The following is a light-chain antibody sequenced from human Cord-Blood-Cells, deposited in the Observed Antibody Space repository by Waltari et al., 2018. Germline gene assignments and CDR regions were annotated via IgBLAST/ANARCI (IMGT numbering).Light chain of an antibody. CDR3: MIWHSSAWV. Sequence: QSVLTQPSSLSASPGASASLTCTSRSAINVVTCSIYLYQHTPGSPPQYLLRYKSDSDKQQGSGVPSRFSGSKDASANAGILLISGLQSEDEADYYCMIWHSSAWVFGGGTKLTVL. CDR2: YKSDSDK. J-gene: IGLJ3*02. V-gene: IGLV5-45*02. CDR1: SAINVVTCS.